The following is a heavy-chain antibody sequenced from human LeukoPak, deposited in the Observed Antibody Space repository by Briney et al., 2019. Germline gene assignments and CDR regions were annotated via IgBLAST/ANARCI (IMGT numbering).Heavy chain of an antibody. V-gene: IGHV4-59*01. Sequence: PSETLSLTCTVSGGSISSYYWSWIRQPPGKGLEWIGYIYYSGSTNYNPSLKSRVTISVDTSKNQFSLKLSSVTAADTAVYYCARVGYYYYYGKDVWGQGTTVTVSS. D-gene: IGHD1-26*01. CDR3: ARVGYYYYYGKDV. CDR2: IYYSGST. J-gene: IGHJ6*02. CDR1: GGSISSYY.